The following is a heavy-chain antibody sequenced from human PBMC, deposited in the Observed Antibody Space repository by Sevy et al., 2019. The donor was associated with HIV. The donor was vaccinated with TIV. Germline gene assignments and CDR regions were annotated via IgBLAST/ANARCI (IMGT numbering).Heavy chain of an antibody. CDR3: ARNIVVVPAADDYYYYYGMDV. Sequence: GGSLRLSCAASGFTFSSYAMHWVRQAPGKGLGWVAVISYDGSNKYYADSVKGRLTISRDNSKNTLYLQMNSLRAEDTAVYYCARNIVVVPAADDYYYYYGMDVWGQGTTVTVSS. CDR2: ISYDGSNK. J-gene: IGHJ6*02. V-gene: IGHV3-30*04. D-gene: IGHD2-2*01. CDR1: GFTFSSYA.